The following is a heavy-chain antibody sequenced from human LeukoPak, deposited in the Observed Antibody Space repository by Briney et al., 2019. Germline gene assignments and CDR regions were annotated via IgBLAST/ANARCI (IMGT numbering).Heavy chain of an antibody. J-gene: IGHJ6*02. V-gene: IGHV3-64D*09. CDR2: ISSDGGST. Sequence: GGSLRLSCSASGFTFSNYAMHWVRQAPGKGLEYISAISSDGGSTYCADSMKGRFTISRDNSKNTLYLQISSLRPEDTAVYSCVRDYYGMDVWGQGTTVTVSS. CDR3: VRDYYGMDV. CDR1: GFTFSNYA.